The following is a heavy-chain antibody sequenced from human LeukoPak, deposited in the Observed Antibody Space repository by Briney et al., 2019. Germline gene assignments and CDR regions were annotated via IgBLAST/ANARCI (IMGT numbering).Heavy chain of an antibody. CDR3: ARDDSSLAPFDY. Sequence: PGGSLRLSCAASGFTFRNYGFHWVRQAPGEGLEWVSVIWYDGSKKYYAESVKGRFTISRDIFKTTLYLQMNGLKVEDTAVYYCARDDSSLAPFDYWGQGTLVTVSS. CDR1: GFTFRNYG. V-gene: IGHV3-33*01. CDR2: IWYDGSKK. D-gene: IGHD4-11*01. J-gene: IGHJ4*02.